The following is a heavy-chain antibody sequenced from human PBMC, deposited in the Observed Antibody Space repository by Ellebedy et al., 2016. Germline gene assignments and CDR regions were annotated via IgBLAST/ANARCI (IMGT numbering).Heavy chain of an antibody. J-gene: IGHJ4*01. D-gene: IGHD3-10*01. CDR3: ARGLSQWTNVRGVLFED. V-gene: IGHV4-34*01. Sequence: GSLRLSXVPSGGSLSGYYWSWIRQSPGKGLECIGEIKLGRSPKYNPSLKSRANISVDTSNNQFSLTLNSVTAADTAVYYCARGLSQWTNVRGVLFEDWGQGALVTVSS. CDR2: IKLGRSP. CDR1: GGSLSGYY.